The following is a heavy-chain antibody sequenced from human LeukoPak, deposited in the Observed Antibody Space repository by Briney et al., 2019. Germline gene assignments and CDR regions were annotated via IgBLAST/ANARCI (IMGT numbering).Heavy chain of an antibody. CDR2: IYAGGDTT. CDR3: TRDSRKAVAATYDY. V-gene: IGHV3-53*05. D-gene: IGHD6-19*01. CDR1: GLAVSDNY. Sequence: GGSLRLSCTASGLAVSDNYMDWVRQSPGRGLDWISVIYAGGDTTYYAGSVQGRFTISRDISKNTIYLQMNNLSPDDTAIYYCTRDSRKAVAATYDYWGQGTLVTVSS. J-gene: IGHJ4*02.